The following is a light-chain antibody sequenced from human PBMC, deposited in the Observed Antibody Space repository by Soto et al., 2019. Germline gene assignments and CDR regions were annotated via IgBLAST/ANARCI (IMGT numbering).Light chain of an antibody. CDR2: SDN. Sequence: QSVLTQPPSASGTPGQRVTISCSGSNSNIGTNTVNWYQQLPGTAPKLLIYSDNQRPSGVPDRFSGSKSGTSASLAISGLQSEDEADYYCAAWDDSLSGNYVFGTGTKVTVL. J-gene: IGLJ1*01. V-gene: IGLV1-44*01. CDR1: NSNIGTNT. CDR3: AAWDDSLSGNYV.